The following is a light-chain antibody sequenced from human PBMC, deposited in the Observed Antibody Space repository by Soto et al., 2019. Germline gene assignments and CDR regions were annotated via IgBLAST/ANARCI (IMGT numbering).Light chain of an antibody. J-gene: IGKJ1*01. CDR2: AAS. CDR3: QQSYSTPRT. V-gene: IGKV1-39*01. CDR1: QYISSY. Sequence: LSASVGDRITITCRASQYISSYLNWYQQKPGKAPKLLIYAASSLQSGVPSRFSGSGSGTDFTLTISSLQPEDFATYYCQQSYSTPRTFGQGTKVDIK.